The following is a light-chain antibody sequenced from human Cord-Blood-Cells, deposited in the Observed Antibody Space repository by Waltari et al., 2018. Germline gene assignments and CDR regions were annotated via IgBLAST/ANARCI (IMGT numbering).Light chain of an antibody. V-gene: IGKV1-39*01. CDR2: AAS. J-gene: IGKJ2*01. Sequence: DIQMTQSPSSLSASVGDRVTITCRASQSISSYLNWYQQKPGKAPKLLIYAASSLQSGVPSRFSGSGSGTGFTLTIRSLPPEDFATFYCQQSYSTPRTFGQGTKLEIK. CDR3: QQSYSTPRT. CDR1: QSISSY.